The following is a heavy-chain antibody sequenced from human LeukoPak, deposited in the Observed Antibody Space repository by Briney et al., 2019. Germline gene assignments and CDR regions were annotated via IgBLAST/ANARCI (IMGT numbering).Heavy chain of an antibody. D-gene: IGHD4-17*01. CDR2: INPNSGST. J-gene: IGHJ4*02. CDR3: ARTYGDFVYFDQ. V-gene: IGHV1-2*02. Sequence: GASVKVSCKASGYTFTGQNIHWVRQAPGQGLEWLGWINPNSGSTNYAQKFQGRVTLTRDTSITTAYMELKRLRLDDTAVYYCARTYGDFVYFDQWGQGTLVTISS. CDR1: GYTFTGQN.